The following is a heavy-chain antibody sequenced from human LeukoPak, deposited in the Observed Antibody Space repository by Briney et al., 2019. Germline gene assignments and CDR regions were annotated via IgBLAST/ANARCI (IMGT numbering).Heavy chain of an antibody. CDR2: IYDSGST. D-gene: IGHD5-18*01. CDR1: GGSISSYY. Sequence: SETLSLTCTVSGGSISSYYWSWIRQPPGKGPEWIGLIYDSGSTHYSPSLQSRVTISVDTSKNQLSLKLTSVTAADTAVYYCARAGGYSYSFDPWGQGTLVTVSS. CDR3: ARAGGYSYSFDP. V-gene: IGHV4-59*01. J-gene: IGHJ5*02.